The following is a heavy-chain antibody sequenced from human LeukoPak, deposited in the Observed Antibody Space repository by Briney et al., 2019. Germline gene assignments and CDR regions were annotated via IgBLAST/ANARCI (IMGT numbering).Heavy chain of an antibody. CDR1: GFTFSSYA. Sequence: GGSLRLSCAASGFTFSSYAMHWVRQAPGKGLEWVAVISYDGSNKYYADSVKGRFTISRDNSKNTLYLQMNSLRAEDTAVYYCAKGPPGPTMILVWGQGTLVTVSS. CDR3: AKGPPGPTMILV. CDR2: ISYDGSNK. V-gene: IGHV3-30*04. J-gene: IGHJ4*02. D-gene: IGHD3-22*01.